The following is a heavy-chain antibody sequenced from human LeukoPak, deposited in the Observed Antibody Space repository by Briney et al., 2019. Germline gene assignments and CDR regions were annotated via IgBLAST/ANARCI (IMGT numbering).Heavy chain of an antibody. CDR1: GFTFSSCA. Sequence: GGSLRLSCAASGFTFSSCAMRWVRQVPGKGLEWVSAISGSGGSTYYADSVKGRFTISRDNSMDTLYLQMNSLRAEDTAIYYCAKGPSRYYDSSGYFWFDYWGQGTLVTVSS. J-gene: IGHJ4*02. D-gene: IGHD3-22*01. CDR2: ISGSGGST. CDR3: AKGPSRYYDSSGYFWFDY. V-gene: IGHV3-23*01.